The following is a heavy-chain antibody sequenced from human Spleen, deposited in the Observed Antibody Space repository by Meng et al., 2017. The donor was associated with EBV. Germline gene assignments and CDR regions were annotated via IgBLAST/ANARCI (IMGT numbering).Heavy chain of an antibody. V-gene: IGHV4-34*01. J-gene: IGHJ4*02. Sequence: VELTEGGVGLLEPSETLSRTCAVFGLSFSCSYWSWIRQRPGKGLEWIGEINHGGSTNYNPSLKSRVTISGDTSKNQFSLKLSSVTAADTAVYYCARSSRGRNSSWYDYWGPGTLVTVSS. CDR3: ARSSRGRNSSWYDY. D-gene: IGHD6-13*01. CDR2: INHGGST. CDR1: GLSFSCSY.